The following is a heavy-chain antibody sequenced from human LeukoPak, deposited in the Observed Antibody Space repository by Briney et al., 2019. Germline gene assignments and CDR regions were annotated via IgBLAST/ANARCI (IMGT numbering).Heavy chain of an antibody. Sequence: SETLSLTCAVYGGSFSDFFWSWIRQPPGKGLEWIGEINHSGGTNYNPSLKSRVTISVDTSKNQFSLKLSSVTAADTAVYYCARDPRYDSSGYYGTRAFDYWGQGTLVTVSS. CDR3: ARDPRYDSSGYYGTRAFDY. V-gene: IGHV4-34*01. J-gene: IGHJ4*02. CDR2: INHSGGT. CDR1: GGSFSDFF. D-gene: IGHD3-22*01.